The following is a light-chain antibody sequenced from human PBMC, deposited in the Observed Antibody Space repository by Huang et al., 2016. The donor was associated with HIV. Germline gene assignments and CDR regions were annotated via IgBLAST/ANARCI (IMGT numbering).Light chain of an antibody. V-gene: IGKV4-1*01. Sequence: DIVMTQSPESLALAVGQRATITCKSSQSILYSSSNKKFLAWYQQKLGQLPKLLIYWASTRESGVPDRFSGSGSGTDFTLTVDSLQPEDVAVYYCQQYYATPYTFGQGTKLEIK. CDR3: QQYYATPYT. J-gene: IGKJ2*01. CDR2: WAS. CDR1: QSILYSSSNKKF.